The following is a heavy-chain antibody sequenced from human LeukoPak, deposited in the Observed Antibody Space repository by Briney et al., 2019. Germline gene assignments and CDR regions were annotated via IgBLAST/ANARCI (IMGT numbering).Heavy chain of an antibody. CDR1: GGSIGSNC. J-gene: IGHJ4*02. CDR3: ARQIASAGTAGFDF. Sequence: SQTLSLTCTVSGGSIGSNCWSWIRQPAGKGMGWIGRIYSTGSSNYNPSLKSRVTMSVDTSKNQFSLRLRSVTAADTAVYYCARQIASAGTAGFDFWGQGALVTVSS. D-gene: IGHD6-13*01. V-gene: IGHV4-4*07. CDR2: IYSTGSS.